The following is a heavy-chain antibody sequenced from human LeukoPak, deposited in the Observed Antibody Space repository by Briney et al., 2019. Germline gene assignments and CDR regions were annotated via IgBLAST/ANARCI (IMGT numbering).Heavy chain of an antibody. CDR3: ATPLALGTVGGAFDI. CDR1: GYTLTELS. Sequence: ASVEVSCKVSGYTLTELSMHWVRQAPGKGLEWMGGFDPEDGETIYAQRFQGRVTMTEDTSTDTAYMELSSLRSEDTAVYYCATPLALGTVGGAFDIWGQGTMVTVSS. CDR2: FDPEDGET. V-gene: IGHV1-24*01. D-gene: IGHD3-10*01. J-gene: IGHJ3*02.